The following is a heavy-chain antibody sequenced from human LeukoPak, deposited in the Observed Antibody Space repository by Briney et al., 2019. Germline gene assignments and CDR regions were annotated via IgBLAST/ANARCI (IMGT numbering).Heavy chain of an antibody. J-gene: IGHJ4*02. CDR3: ARGGGTSWLDY. CDR2: IYTGGGT. D-gene: IGHD6-13*01. V-gene: IGHV4-4*07. CDR1: GGSISNYY. Sequence: SETLSLTCTVSGGSISNYYWSWIRQPAGKGLEWIGRIYTGGGTNYNPPLKSRVTMSVDTSKNQFSLKVSSVTAADTAVYYCARGGGTSWLDYWGQGTLVIVSS.